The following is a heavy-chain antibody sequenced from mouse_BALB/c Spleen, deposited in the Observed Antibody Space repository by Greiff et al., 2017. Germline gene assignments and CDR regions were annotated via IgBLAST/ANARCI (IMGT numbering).Heavy chain of an antibody. D-gene: IGHD4-1*01. J-gene: IGHJ3*01. CDR3: ARYEKLGGAWFAY. V-gene: IGHV1S81*02. Sequence: VQLQQPGAELVKPGASVKLSCKASGYTFTSYWMHWVKQRPGQGLEWIGEINPSNGRTNYNEKFKSKATLTVDKSSSTAYMQLSSLTSEDSAVYYCARYEKLGGAWFAYWGQGTLVTVSA. CDR2: INPSNGRT. CDR1: GYTFTSYW.